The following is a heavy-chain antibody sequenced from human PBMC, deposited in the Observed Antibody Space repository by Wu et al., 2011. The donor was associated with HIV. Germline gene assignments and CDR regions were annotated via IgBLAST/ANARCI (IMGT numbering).Heavy chain of an antibody. D-gene: IGHD3-10*01. Sequence: QVQLVQSGAEVKKPGASVKVSCKASGYTFTRYYMHWVRQAPGQGLEWMGIINPSGGSTSYAQKFQGRVTMTRDTSTSTAYMELRSLRSDDTAVYYCARERGKTYYYGSGSYPLDYWGQGTLVTVSS. CDR2: INPSGGST. CDR3: ARERGKTYYYGSGSYPLDY. V-gene: IGHV1-46*01. J-gene: IGHJ4*02. CDR1: GYTFTRYY.